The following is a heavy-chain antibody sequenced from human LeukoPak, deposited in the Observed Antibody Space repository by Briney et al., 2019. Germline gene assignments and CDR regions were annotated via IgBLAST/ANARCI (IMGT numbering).Heavy chain of an antibody. D-gene: IGHD5-12*01. J-gene: IGHJ4*02. CDR3: VREERGLAIDY. CDR2: TSSSGDNT. CDR1: GFIFRNYA. V-gene: IGHV3-64*01. Sequence: TGGSLRLSCAASGFIFRNYAMHWVRQAPGKGLEYVSATSSSGDNTYYGNSVRGRFTISRDNSKNTLFLQMGSLRVEDTAVYYCVREERGLAIDYWGQGTLVTVSS.